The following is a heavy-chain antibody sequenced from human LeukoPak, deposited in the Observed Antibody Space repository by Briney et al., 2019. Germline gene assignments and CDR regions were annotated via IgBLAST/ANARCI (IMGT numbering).Heavy chain of an antibody. CDR2: IYYSGST. V-gene: IGHV4-39*01. J-gene: IGHJ6*03. CDR1: GGSISSSSYY. Sequence: SETLSLTCTVSGGSISSSSYYWGWLRQPPGKGLEWIGSIYYSGSTYYNPSLKSRVTISVDTSKNQFSLKLSSVTAADTAVYYCARRDYYYYYMDVWGKGTTVTVSS. CDR3: ARRDYYYYYMDV.